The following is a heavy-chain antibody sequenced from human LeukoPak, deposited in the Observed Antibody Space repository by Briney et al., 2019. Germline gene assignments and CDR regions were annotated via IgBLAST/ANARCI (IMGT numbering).Heavy chain of an antibody. CDR3: ARVYSSSWHYYFDY. CDR1: GFTFSSYA. V-gene: IGHV3-23*01. Sequence: PGGSLRLSCAASGFTFSSYAMSWVRQAPGKGLEWVSAISGSGGSTYYADSVKGRFTISRDNAKNSLYLQMNSLRAEDTAVYYCARVYSSSWHYYFDYWGQGTLVTVSS. CDR2: ISGSGGST. J-gene: IGHJ4*02. D-gene: IGHD6-13*01.